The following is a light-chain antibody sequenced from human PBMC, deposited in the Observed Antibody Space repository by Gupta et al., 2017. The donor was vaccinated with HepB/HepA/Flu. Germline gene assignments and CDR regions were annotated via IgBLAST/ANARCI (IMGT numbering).Light chain of an antibody. V-gene: IGKV1-39*01. J-gene: IGKJ3*01. Sequence: DIQMTQSPSSLSASVGDRVTITCRASQSISSYLNWYQQKPGKAPKLLIYAASSLQSGVPSRFSGSGSGTDFTLTISSLQPEDFATYYCQQSYSTPRTFGHGTTVDIK. CDR3: QQSYSTPRT. CDR2: AAS. CDR1: QSISSY.